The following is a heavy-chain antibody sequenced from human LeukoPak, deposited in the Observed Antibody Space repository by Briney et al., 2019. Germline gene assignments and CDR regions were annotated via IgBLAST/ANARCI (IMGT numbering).Heavy chain of an antibody. J-gene: IGHJ4*02. D-gene: IGHD2-15*01. Sequence: GGSLRLSCAASGFTVSSNYMSWVRQAPGKGLEWVSVIYSGGFTYYADSVKGRFTISRDNSKNTLYLQMNGLRAEDTAVYYCVRANGYCSGGSCPGYWGQGTLVTVSS. CDR1: GFTVSSNY. CDR2: IYSGGFT. CDR3: VRANGYCSGGSCPGY. V-gene: IGHV3-66*01.